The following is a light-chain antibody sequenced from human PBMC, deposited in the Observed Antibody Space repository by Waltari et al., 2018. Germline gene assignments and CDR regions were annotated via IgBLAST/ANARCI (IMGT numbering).Light chain of an antibody. J-gene: IGLJ2*01. V-gene: IGLV2-14*03. CDR3: SSYISSSTLEL. CDR1: SSDGGAYNY. CDR2: DVS. Sequence: QSALTQPASVSGSPGQSITISCTGTSSDGGAYNYVTWYQQHPGNAPNPMIFDVSIRPSGVANRCSGSKSGNTASLTISGLQAEDEADYYCSSYISSSTLELFGGGTSLTVL.